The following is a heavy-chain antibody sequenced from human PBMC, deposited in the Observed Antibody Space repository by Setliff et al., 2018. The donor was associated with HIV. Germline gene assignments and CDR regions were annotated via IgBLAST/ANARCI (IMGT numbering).Heavy chain of an antibody. J-gene: IGHJ3*02. D-gene: IGHD6-19*01. Sequence: ASVKVSCKVSGYTLTELSRHWVRQAPGKGLEWMGGFDPEDGETIYAQKFQGRVTMTEDTSTDTAYMELSSLRSEDTAVYYCAREALHAGGWRGAFDIWGQGTMVTVSS. V-gene: IGHV1-24*01. CDR3: AREALHAGGWRGAFDI. CDR2: FDPEDGET. CDR1: GYTLTELS.